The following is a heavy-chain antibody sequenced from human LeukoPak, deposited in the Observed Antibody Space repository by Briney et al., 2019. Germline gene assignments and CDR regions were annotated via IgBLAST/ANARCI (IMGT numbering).Heavy chain of an antibody. V-gene: IGHV3-21*01. J-gene: IGHJ4*02. CDR3: ARFIAAPYYFDY. CDR1: GFTFSSYV. D-gene: IGHD6-13*01. Sequence: GGSLRLSCAASGFTFSSYVMNWVRQAPGKGLEWVSFISSSRNYIYYADSVKGRFTISRDNAKNSLYLQMNSLRAEDTAVYYCARFIAAPYYFDYWGRGTLVTVSS. CDR2: ISSSRNYI.